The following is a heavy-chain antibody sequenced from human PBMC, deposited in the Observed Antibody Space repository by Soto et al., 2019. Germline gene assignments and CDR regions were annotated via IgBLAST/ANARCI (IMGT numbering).Heavy chain of an antibody. CDR2: IYYSGTT. CDR3: SRNLRAPGNSFDP. V-gene: IGHV4-31*03. Sequence: SETLSVTCLFSGDFVSSATFYWSWIRQDPGKGLEWIGFIYYSGTTYYNPSLKSRVTISVDTSKNHFSLTLTSVTAAATAVYYCSRNLRAPGNSFDPWGQAGLVTVCS. CDR1: GDFVSSATFY. J-gene: IGHJ5*02.